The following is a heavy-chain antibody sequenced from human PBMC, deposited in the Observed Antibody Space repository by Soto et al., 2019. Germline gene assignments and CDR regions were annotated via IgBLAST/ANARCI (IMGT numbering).Heavy chain of an antibody. CDR3: ARGGSNYDFWSGYYYLGSWEEYYFDY. D-gene: IGHD3-3*01. CDR1: GFTFSSYW. Sequence: EVHLVESGGGLVQPGGSLRLSCAASGFTFSSYWMSWVRQAPGKGLEWVANIKQDGSEKYYVDSVKGRFTISRDNAKNSLYLQMNSLRAEDTAVYYCARGGSNYDFWSGYYYLGSWEEYYFDYWGQGTLVTVSS. V-gene: IGHV3-7*01. J-gene: IGHJ4*02. CDR2: IKQDGSEK.